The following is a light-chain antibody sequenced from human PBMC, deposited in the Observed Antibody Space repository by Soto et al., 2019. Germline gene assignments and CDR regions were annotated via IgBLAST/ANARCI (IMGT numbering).Light chain of an antibody. CDR3: QQHGSSPRT. CDR2: GAS. V-gene: IGKV3-20*01. CDR1: QTVSSTY. Sequence: EIVLTQSPGTLSLSPGERVALSCRASQTVSSTYLAWYQQTPGQAPRLLLYGASRRAAGIPDRFSGSGSGTDYTLTISRPEPEDFAVYYCQQHGSSPRTFGQGTKVEIK. J-gene: IGKJ1*01.